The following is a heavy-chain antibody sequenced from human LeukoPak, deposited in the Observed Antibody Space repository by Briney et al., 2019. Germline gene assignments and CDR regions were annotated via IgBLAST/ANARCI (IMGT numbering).Heavy chain of an antibody. CDR1: GFTFSSYS. CDR2: ISSSSSYI. CDR3: AREGDYYDSSGYPAFPFDI. J-gene: IGHJ3*02. D-gene: IGHD3-22*01. V-gene: IGHV3-21*01. Sequence: KTGGSLRLSCAASGFTFSSYSMNWVRQAPGKGLEWVSSISSSSSYIYYADSVKGRFTISRDNAKNSLYLQMNSLRAEDTAVYYCAREGDYYDSSGYPAFPFDIWGQGTMVTVSS.